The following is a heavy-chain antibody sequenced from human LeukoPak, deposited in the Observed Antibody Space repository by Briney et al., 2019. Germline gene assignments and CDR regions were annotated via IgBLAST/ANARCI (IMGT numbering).Heavy chain of an antibody. J-gene: IGHJ5*02. D-gene: IGHD3-3*01. CDR3: ARDKGGVVTDFFDP. CDR1: GYTFTSYG. Sequence: ASVKVSCKASGYTFTSYGISWVRQAPGQGLEWMGWISAYNGNTNYAQKLQGRVTMTTDTSTSTAYIELRSLRSDDTAVYYCARDKGGVVTDFFDPWGQGTLVTVSS. V-gene: IGHV1-18*01. CDR2: ISAYNGNT.